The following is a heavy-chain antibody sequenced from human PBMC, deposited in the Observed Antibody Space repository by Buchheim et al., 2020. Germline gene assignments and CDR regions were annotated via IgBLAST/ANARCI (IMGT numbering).Heavy chain of an antibody. Sequence: QVQLVQSGAEVKKPGASVKVSCKASGYTFTGYYMHWVRQSPGQGLEWMGWLNPTSGGTNYAQKFQGRVTMTRDTSISTAYMELSRLRSDDTAVYYCATQLHYYYGMDVWGQGTT. CDR1: GYTFTGYY. V-gene: IGHV1-2*02. J-gene: IGHJ6*02. CDR3: ATQLHYYYGMDV. D-gene: IGHD2-2*01. CDR2: LNPTSGGT.